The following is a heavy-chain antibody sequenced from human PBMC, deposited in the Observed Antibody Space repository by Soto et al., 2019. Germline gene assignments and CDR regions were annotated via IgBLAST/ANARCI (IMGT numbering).Heavy chain of an antibody. CDR1: GFTFSSYG. V-gene: IGHV3-30*18. CDR3: AKDRGVGATTDYYYGMDV. D-gene: IGHD1-26*01. CDR2: ISYDGSNK. Sequence: GGSLRLSCAASGFTFSSYGMHWVRQAPGKGLEWVAVISYDGSNKYYADSVKGRFTISRDNSKNTLYLQMNSLRAEDTAVYYCAKDRGVGATTDYYYGMDVWGQGTTVTVSS. J-gene: IGHJ6*02.